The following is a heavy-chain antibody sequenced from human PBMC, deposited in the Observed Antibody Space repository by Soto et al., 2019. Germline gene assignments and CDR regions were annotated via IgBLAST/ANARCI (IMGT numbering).Heavy chain of an antibody. Sequence: KASETLSLTCTVSGGSISSGDYYWSWIRQPPGKGLEWIGYIYYSGSTYYNPSLKSRVTISVDTSKNQFSLKLSSVTAADTAVYYCARAPTIYGSGSDTNWFDPWGQGTLVTVSS. CDR1: GGSISSGDYY. V-gene: IGHV4-30-4*01. J-gene: IGHJ5*02. D-gene: IGHD3-10*01. CDR3: ARAPTIYGSGSDTNWFDP. CDR2: IYYSGST.